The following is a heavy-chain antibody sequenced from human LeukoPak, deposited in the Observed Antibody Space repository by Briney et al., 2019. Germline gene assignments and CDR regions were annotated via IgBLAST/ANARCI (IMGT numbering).Heavy chain of an antibody. CDR3: ARKAPKKAWFDP. J-gene: IGHJ5*02. V-gene: IGHV4-4*09. CDR1: GGSNTSYY. CDR2: SHPSGNS. Sequence: SETLSLTCTVSGGSNTSYYWSWIRQPPGKGLEWIRYSHPSGNSNYSPSLKSRVTISIDTSRNQFSLKLSSVTAADTAVYYCARKAPKKAWFDPWGQGTLVTVSS.